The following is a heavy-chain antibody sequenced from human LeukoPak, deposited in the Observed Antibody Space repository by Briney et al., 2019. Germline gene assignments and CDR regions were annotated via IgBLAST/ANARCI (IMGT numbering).Heavy chain of an antibody. CDR1: GGSISSYY. CDR3: ARSGYDYDYVWGSYRYPPYGLDY. D-gene: IGHD3-16*02. CDR2: IYYSGST. V-gene: IGHV4-59*08. J-gene: IGHJ4*02. Sequence: SETLSLTCTVSGGSISSYYWSWIRQPPGKGLEWNGYIYYSGSTNYNPSLKSRVTISVDTSKNQFSLKLSSVTAADTAVYYCARSGYDYDYVWGSYRYPPYGLDYWGQGTLVTVSS.